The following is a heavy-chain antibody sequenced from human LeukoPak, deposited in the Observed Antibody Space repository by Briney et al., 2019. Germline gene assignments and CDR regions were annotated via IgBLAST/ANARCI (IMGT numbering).Heavy chain of an antibody. J-gene: IGHJ4*02. CDR3: ARDGEMGTIENYFDY. V-gene: IGHV4-39*07. Sequence: SETLSLTCTVSGGSISSSSYYWGWVRQPPGKGLEWIGSIYYSGSTHYNPSLKSRVTISVDTSKNQFSLKLSSETAADTAVYYCARDGEMGTIENYFDYWGQGALVTVSS. CDR2: IYYSGST. D-gene: IGHD5-24*01. CDR1: GGSISSSSYY.